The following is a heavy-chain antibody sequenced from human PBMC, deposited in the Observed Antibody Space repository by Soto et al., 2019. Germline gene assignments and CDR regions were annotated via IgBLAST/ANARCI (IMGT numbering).Heavy chain of an antibody. CDR3: ARSTGWNDALDV. Sequence: QVQLVQSGAEVKKPGSSVKVSCKASGGTFSSYAISWVRQAPGQGLEWMGGIIPILGTANYAQKFQGRVTITANESTSTAYMELSSLRSEDTGVYYCARSTGWNDALDVWGQGTTVTVSS. CDR1: GGTFSSYA. V-gene: IGHV1-69*12. J-gene: IGHJ6*02. D-gene: IGHD1-1*01. CDR2: IIPILGTA.